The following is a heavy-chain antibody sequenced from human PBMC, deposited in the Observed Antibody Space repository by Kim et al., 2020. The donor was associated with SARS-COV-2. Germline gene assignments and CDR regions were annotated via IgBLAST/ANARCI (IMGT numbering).Heavy chain of an antibody. CDR3: ARRLYSSGWPGLFDY. CDR2: IYYSGST. J-gene: IGHJ4*02. CDR1: GGSISSSSYY. D-gene: IGHD6-19*01. V-gene: IGHV4-39*01. Sequence: SETLSLTCTVSGGSISSSSYYWGWIRQPPGKGLEWIGSIYYSGSTYYNPSLKSRVTISVDTSKNQFSLKLSSVTAADTAVYYCARRLYSSGWPGLFDYWGQGTLVTVSS.